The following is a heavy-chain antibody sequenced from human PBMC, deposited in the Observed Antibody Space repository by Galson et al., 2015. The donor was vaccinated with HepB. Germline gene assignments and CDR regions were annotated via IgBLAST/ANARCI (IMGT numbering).Heavy chain of an antibody. D-gene: IGHD4-23*01. CDR3: ASAGNSGVY. CDR1: GFTFSSYG. J-gene: IGHJ4*02. V-gene: IGHV3-33*08. CDR2: IWYDGSNK. Sequence: SLRLSCAASGFTFSSYGMHWVRQAPGKGLGWVAVIWYDGSNKYYADSVKGRFTISRDNSKNTLYLQMNSLRAEDTAVYYCASAGNSGVYWGQGTLVTVSS.